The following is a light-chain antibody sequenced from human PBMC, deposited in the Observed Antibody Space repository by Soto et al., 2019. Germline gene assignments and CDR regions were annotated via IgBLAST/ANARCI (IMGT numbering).Light chain of an antibody. Sequence: QAVVTQPPSASGTPGQRVTISGSGSSSNIGSNTVSWYQQLPGTAPKLLIYSNNRRPSGVPERFSGSNSVTSASLAISGLQSEDEVDYYCAAWDDSLNGIYVFGTGTKLTVL. CDR2: SNN. CDR3: AAWDDSLNGIYV. CDR1: SSNIGSNT. J-gene: IGLJ1*01. V-gene: IGLV1-44*01.